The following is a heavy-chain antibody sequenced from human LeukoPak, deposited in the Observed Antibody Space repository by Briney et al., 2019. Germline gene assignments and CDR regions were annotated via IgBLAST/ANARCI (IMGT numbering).Heavy chain of an antibody. CDR1: GFTFSSYG. CDR3: EKSRYCSSTSCSEPRLYYYNGMDV. V-gene: IGHV3-30*18. D-gene: IGHD2-2*01. Sequence: PGRSLRLSCAASGFTFSSYGMHWVRQAPGKGLEWVAVISYDGSNKYYADSVKGRCTISRDNSKNTLYMQMNSLRAEDTAVYYCEKSRYCSSTSCSEPRLYYYNGMDVWGQGTTVTVSS. J-gene: IGHJ6*02. CDR2: ISYDGSNK.